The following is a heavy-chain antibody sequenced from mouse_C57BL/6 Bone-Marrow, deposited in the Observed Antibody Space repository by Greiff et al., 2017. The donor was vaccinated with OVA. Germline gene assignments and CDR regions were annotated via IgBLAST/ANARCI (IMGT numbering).Heavy chain of an antibody. CDR2: IDPSDSYT. CDR3: ARRSWFAY. V-gene: IGHV1-69*01. J-gene: IGHJ3*01. Sequence: VQLQQPGAELVMPGASVKLSCKASGYTFTSYWMHWVKQRPGQGLEWIGEIDPSDSYTNYNQKFKGKSTLTVDKSSSTAYMQLSSLTSEDSAVYYCARRSWFAYWGQGTLVTVSA. CDR1: GYTFTSYW.